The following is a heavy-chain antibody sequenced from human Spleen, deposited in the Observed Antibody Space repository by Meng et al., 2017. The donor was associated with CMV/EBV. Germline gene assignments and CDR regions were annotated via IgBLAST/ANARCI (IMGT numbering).Heavy chain of an antibody. CDR2: INHNGYT. Sequence: GVSLTDYYRSWVRQPRGKGLEWIGEINHNGYTKYNPSLKSRVTMSVDTSKNQFSLRLSSVTAADTAVYYCARLGLYCTGSTCYFGDYWGQGNLVTVSS. D-gene: IGHD2-15*01. CDR1: GVSLTDYY. CDR3: ARLGLYCTGSTCYFGDY. V-gene: IGHV4-34*01. J-gene: IGHJ4*02.